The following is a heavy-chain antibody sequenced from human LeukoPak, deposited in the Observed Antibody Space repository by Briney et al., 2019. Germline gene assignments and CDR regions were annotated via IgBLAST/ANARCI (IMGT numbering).Heavy chain of an antibody. V-gene: IGHV4-39*01. CDR2: IYYSGST. Sequence: SETLSLTCTVSGGSISSSSYYWGWIRQPPGKGLEWIGSIYYSGSTYYNPSLKSRVTISVDTSKNQFSLKLSSVTAADTAAYYCARHLLDYYDSSGYWDWGQGTLVTVSS. D-gene: IGHD3-22*01. CDR3: ARHLLDYYDSSGYWD. J-gene: IGHJ4*02. CDR1: GGSISSSSYY.